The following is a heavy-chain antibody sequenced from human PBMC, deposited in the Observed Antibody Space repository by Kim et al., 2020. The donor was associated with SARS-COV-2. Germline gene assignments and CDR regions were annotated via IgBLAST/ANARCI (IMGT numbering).Heavy chain of an antibody. J-gene: IGHJ4*02. V-gene: IGHV3-11*06. CDR3: ARDRGDSSGSYDY. D-gene: IGHD3-22*01. Sequence: YADSVKGRFTISRDNAKNALYLQMNSLRAEDTAVYYCARDRGDSSGSYDYWGQGTLVTVSS.